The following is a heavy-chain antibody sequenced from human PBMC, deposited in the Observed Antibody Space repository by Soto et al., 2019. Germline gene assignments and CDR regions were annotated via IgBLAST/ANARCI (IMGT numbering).Heavy chain of an antibody. V-gene: IGHV3-23*01. CDR1: GFTFNNYA. D-gene: IGHD3-3*01. J-gene: IGHJ6*04. CDR3: AKENTIFGVVTLMDV. Sequence: PGGSLRLSCAASGFTFNNYAMSWVRQAPGKGLEWVSAISGSGGSTYYADSVKGRFTISRDNSKNTLYLQMNSLRAEDTAVYYCAKENTIFGVVTLMDVWGKGTTVTVSS. CDR2: ISGSGGST.